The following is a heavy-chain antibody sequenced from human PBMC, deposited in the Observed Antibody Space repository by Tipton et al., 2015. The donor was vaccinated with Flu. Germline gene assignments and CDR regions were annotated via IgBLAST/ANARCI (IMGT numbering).Heavy chain of an antibody. CDR1: GDSIGTDYY. D-gene: IGHD1-26*01. CDR2: VHQTGIT. Sequence: TLSLTCSVSGDSIGTDYYWAWIRQPPGKGLEWIGNVHQTGITYYNPSLTSRVTLSVDRPRNHFSLRLTSVTAADTAVYYCARVKSGARDYFDYWGQGTLVTVSS. V-gene: IGHV4-38-2*02. J-gene: IGHJ4*02. CDR3: ARVKSGARDYFDY.